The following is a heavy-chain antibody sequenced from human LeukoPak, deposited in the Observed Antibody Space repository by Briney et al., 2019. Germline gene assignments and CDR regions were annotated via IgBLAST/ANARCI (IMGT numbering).Heavy chain of an antibody. V-gene: IGHV3-30*18. CDR3: AKSRGVVPAAPLGY. D-gene: IGHD2-2*01. CDR2: ISYDGSNK. CDR1: GFTFSSYG. J-gene: IGHJ4*02. Sequence: XGSLRLSCAAAGFTFSSYGMHWVRQAPGKGLEGVAVISYDGSNKYYADSVKGRFTISRDNSKNTLYLQMNSLRAEDTAVYYCAKSRGVVPAAPLGYWGQGTLVTVSS.